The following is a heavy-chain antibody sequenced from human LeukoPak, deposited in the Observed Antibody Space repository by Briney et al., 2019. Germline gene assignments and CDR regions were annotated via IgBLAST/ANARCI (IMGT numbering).Heavy chain of an antibody. J-gene: IGHJ1*01. Sequence: GESLQISCQGSGYSFTSYWIGWVRQMPGKGLEWMGIIYPGDSDTRYSPSFQGQVTISADKSISTAYLQWSSLKASDTAMYYCARHYYGGNEGPDAEYFQHWGQGTLVTVSS. CDR2: IYPGDSDT. CDR1: GYSFTSYW. V-gene: IGHV5-51*01. D-gene: IGHD4-23*01. CDR3: ARHYYGGNEGPDAEYFQH.